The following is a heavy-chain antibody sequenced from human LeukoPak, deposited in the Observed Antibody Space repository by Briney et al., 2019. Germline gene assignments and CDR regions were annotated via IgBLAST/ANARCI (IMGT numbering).Heavy chain of an antibody. V-gene: IGHV1-2*02. Sequence: ASVKVSCKASGYTFTGYYIHWVRQAPGQGLEWMGWINPNTGGTSYAQKFQGRVTMTRDTSISTAYMELSRLRSDDTAVYYCARLADCSSSSCRSFDYWGQGTLVTVSS. CDR1: GYTFTGYY. CDR3: ARLADCSSSSCRSFDY. CDR2: INPNTGGT. D-gene: IGHD2-2*01. J-gene: IGHJ4*02.